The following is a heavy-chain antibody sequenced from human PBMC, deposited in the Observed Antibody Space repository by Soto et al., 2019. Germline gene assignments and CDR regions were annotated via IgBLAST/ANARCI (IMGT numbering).Heavy chain of an antibody. V-gene: IGHV3-74*01. Sequence: GSVRLSCAASGVSFIHYWIRWVRQAPGKGLVWVSRISPDGRTTTYADSVKGRFTISRDNAKSTLYLQMNSLTVEDGAVYYCADSWLPTSYWGPGTLVTVSS. CDR2: ISPDGRTT. D-gene: IGHD3-10*01. CDR1: GVSFIHYW. CDR3: ADSWLPTSY. J-gene: IGHJ4*02.